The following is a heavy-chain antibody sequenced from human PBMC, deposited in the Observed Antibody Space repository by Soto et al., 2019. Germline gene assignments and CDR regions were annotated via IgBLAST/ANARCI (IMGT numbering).Heavy chain of an antibody. V-gene: IGHV4-59*01. D-gene: IGHD2-15*01. CDR1: GASISSYY. CDR2: IYYSGST. J-gene: IGHJ5*02. Sequence: SETLSLTCAVSGASISSYYWSWIRQPPGKGLEWIGHIYYSGSTNYNPSLKSRVTISVDTSKNQFSLKLSTVTAADTAVYYCARVVSYYAGGTYVHWFDPWGQGTLVTVSS. CDR3: ARVVSYYAGGTYVHWFDP.